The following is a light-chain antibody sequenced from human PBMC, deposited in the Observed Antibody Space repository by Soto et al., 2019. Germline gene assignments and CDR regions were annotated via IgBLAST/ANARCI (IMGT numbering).Light chain of an antibody. V-gene: IGKV3-20*01. Sequence: EIVFTQSPATLSLSPGDRATLSCRASQSVSSNYLAWYQQKPGQAPRLLIYGASSRATGIPDRFSGSGSGTDFTLTISRLEPEDFAVYYCQRYGTSLPLTFGGGTKVDIK. CDR2: GAS. J-gene: IGKJ4*01. CDR3: QRYGTSLPLT. CDR1: QSVSSNY.